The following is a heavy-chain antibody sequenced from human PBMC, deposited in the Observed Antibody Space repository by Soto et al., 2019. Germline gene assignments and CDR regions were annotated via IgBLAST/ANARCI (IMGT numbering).Heavy chain of an antibody. Sequence: SETLSLTCVVSGGSISSSSYYWGWIRQPPGKGLEWIGSIYYSGSTYYNPSLKSRVTISVDTSKNQFSLKLSSVTAADTAVYYCARHTPAISISDHWGQGTQVTVSS. CDR3: ARHTPAISISDH. V-gene: IGHV4-39*01. CDR1: GGSISSSSYY. CDR2: IYYSGST. D-gene: IGHD2-15*01. J-gene: IGHJ4*02.